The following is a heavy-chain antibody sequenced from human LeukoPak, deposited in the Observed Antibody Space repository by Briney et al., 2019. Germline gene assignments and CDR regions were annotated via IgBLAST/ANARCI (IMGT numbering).Heavy chain of an antibody. CDR3: ARASSGWPDY. CDR2: INHSGST. CDR1: GGSFSGYY. V-gene: IGHV4-34*01. Sequence: SETLSLTCAVYGGSFSGYYWSWIRQPPGKGLEWIGEINHSGSTNYNPSLKSRVTISVDTSKNQFSLKLSSVTAADTAVYYCARASSGWPDYWGQGTLVTVSS. J-gene: IGHJ4*02. D-gene: IGHD6-19*01.